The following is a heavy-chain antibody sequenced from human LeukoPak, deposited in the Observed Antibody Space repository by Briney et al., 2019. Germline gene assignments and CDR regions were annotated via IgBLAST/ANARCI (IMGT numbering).Heavy chain of an antibody. D-gene: IGHD1-1*01. V-gene: IGHV4-4*02. J-gene: IGHJ4*02. CDR2: IYHSGSP. CDR1: GGSISSNNW. Sequence: SGTLSLTCAVSGGSISSNNWWGWVRQPPGKGLEWIGEIYHSGSPNYNPSLKSRVTISVDKSRNHSSLNLSSVTAADTAVYYCARVNINNWHSCDYWGQGTLVTVSS. CDR3: ARVNINNWHSCDY.